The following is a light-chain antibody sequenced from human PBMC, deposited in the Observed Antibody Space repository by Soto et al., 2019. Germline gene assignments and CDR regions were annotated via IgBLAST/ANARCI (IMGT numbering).Light chain of an antibody. V-gene: IGLV2-14*01. CDR3: TSYTTSSTLV. Sequence: QSALTQRASVSGSPGQSITISCTGTSSDVGGYNYVSWYQQYPGKAPKLMIYDVSNRPSGVSNRFSGSKSGNTASLTISGLQAEDEADYYCTSYTTSSTLVFGSGTKVTVL. CDR2: DVS. CDR1: SSDVGGYNY. J-gene: IGLJ1*01.